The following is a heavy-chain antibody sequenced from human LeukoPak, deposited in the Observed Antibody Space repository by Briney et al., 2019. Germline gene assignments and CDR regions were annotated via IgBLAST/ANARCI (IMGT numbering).Heavy chain of an antibody. J-gene: IGHJ4*02. Sequence: ASVKVSCKASGGTFSSYAISWVRQAPGQGLEWMGRIIPILGIANYAQKFQGRVTITADKSTSTAYMELSSLRSEDTAVYYCARVSCRGSCFNYFDYWGQGTLVTVSS. CDR3: ARVSCRGSCFNYFDY. D-gene: IGHD2-15*01. V-gene: IGHV1-69*04. CDR1: GGTFSSYA. CDR2: IIPILGIA.